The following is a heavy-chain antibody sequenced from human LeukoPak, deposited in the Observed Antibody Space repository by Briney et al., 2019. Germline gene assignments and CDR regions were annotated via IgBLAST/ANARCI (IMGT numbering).Heavy chain of an antibody. CDR2: ISYDGSNK. J-gene: IGHJ4*02. Sequence: GGSLRLSCAASGFTFSSYGMHWVRQAPGKGLEWVAVISYDGSNKYYADSVKGRFTISRDNSKNTLYLQMNSLRAEDTAVYYCAKDHRSFWSGYYLFRGKVDYFDYWGQGTRVTVSS. D-gene: IGHD3-3*01. CDR3: AKDHRSFWSGYYLFRGKVDYFDY. V-gene: IGHV3-30*18. CDR1: GFTFSSYG.